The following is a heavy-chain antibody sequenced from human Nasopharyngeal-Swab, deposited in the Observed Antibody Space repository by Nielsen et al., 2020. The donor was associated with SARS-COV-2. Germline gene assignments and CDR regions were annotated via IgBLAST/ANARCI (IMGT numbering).Heavy chain of an antibody. D-gene: IGHD6-19*01. Sequence: GESLKISCAASGFTFSSYAMSWVAKAPGKGLEWVSAISVSGGSTYYADSVKGRFTISRDNSKNTLYLQMNSLRAEDTAVYYCAKKLSSGWYGPFDYWGQGTLVTVSS. CDR1: GFTFSSYA. V-gene: IGHV3-23*01. CDR2: ISVSGGST. J-gene: IGHJ4*02. CDR3: AKKLSSGWYGPFDY.